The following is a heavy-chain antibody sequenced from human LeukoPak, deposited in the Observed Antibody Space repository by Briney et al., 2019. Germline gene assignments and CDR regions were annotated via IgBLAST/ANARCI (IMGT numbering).Heavy chain of an antibody. V-gene: IGHV3-23*01. J-gene: IGHJ4*02. CDR2: ISGSGGST. Sequence: GGSLRLSCAASGFTFSSYDMNRVRQAPGMGLEWVSRISGSGGSTYYADSVKGRFTLSRDNSKNTVYLQMNSLRDEDTAVYFCARRGPDDYSGYVYFDFWGQGALVTVSS. CDR3: ARRGPDDYSGYVYFDF. D-gene: IGHD5-12*01. CDR1: GFTFSSYD.